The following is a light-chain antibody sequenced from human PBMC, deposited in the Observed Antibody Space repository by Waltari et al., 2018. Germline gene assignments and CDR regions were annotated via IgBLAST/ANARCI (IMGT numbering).Light chain of an antibody. CDR2: GQE. CDR3: LSRDTPSTRV. J-gene: IGLJ3*02. CDR1: SFRRYY. V-gene: IGLV3-19*01. Sequence: SSEVTQDPHVSVALGQTVTITSRGVSFRRYYASWYRQRPGQAPVLVLYGQERPSGIPDRFSGSTSGDTAYLTITGAQAGDEGDYYCLSRDTPSTRVFGGGTRLTV.